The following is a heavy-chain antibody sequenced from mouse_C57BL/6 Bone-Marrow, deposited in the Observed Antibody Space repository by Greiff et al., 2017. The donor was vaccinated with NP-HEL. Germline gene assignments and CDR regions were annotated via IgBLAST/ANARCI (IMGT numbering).Heavy chain of an antibody. CDR1: GFTFSDYS. CDR3: AREGGLRRRTYAMDY. CDR2: INYDGSST. D-gene: IGHD2-4*01. J-gene: IGHJ4*01. V-gene: IGHV5-16*01. Sequence: EVHLVESEGGLVQPGSSMKLSCTASGFTFSDYSMAWVRQVPEKGLEWVANINYDGSSTYYLDSLKSRFIISRDNAKNILYLQMSSLKSEDTATYYCAREGGLRRRTYAMDYWGQGTSVTVYS.